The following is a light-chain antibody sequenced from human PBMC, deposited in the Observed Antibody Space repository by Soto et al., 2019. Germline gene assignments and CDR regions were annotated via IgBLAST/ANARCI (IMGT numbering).Light chain of an antibody. V-gene: IGLV2-8*01. CDR2: EVT. CDR1: SRDVGPYKY. CDR3: SSYGGSDNNYL. J-gene: IGLJ1*01. Sequence: QSALTQPPSASGSLGQSVTISCTGTSRDVGPYKYISWYQQYPGKAPKLIIYEVTKRPSGVPDRFSGSKSGNTASLTVSGLQADDEADYYCSSYGGSDNNYLFGAGIKVSV.